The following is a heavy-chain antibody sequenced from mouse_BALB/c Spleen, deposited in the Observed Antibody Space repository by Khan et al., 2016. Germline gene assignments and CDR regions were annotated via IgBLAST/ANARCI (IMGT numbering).Heavy chain of an antibody. Sequence: EVELVESGGGLVKPGGSLKLSCAASGFTFSSHAMSWVRQTPKKRLEWVASISSGGTTFYPDSLKGRFTISRDNVRNILYLQMSSLRSEDTAMYYCVRGVIMVVDYFDYWGQGTTLTVSS. V-gene: IGHV5-6-5*01. CDR3: VRGVIMVVDYFDY. D-gene: IGHD1-1*01. CDR1: GFTFSSHA. CDR2: ISSGGTT. J-gene: IGHJ2*01.